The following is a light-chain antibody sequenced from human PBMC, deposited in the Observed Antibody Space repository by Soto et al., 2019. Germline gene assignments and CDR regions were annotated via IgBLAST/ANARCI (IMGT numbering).Light chain of an antibody. CDR2: GAS. V-gene: IGKV3-20*01. CDR3: QQYGSVPLT. CDR1: QSVSTSY. J-gene: IGKJ4*01. Sequence: EIVLTQSPGTLSLSPGERATLSCRASQSVSTSYLAWYQQKPGQAPRLLIYGASSRATGIPDRFSGSGSGADVTLTISRLEPEYFAVYYCQQYGSVPLTFGGGTKVEIK.